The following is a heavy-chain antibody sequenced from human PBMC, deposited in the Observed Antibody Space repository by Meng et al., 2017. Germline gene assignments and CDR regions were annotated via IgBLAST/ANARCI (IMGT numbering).Heavy chain of an antibody. CDR1: GGTFRSYA. Sequence: QVHRWKSGASVKKRGSPEKGSSKASGGTFRSYAISWVRQAPGQGLECMGGIIPIFGTANYAQKFQGRVTITTDESTSAACMELSSLRSEDTAVYYCARDDYSNYLPFDYWGQGTLVTVSS. D-gene: IGHD4-11*01. V-gene: IGHV1-69*05. J-gene: IGHJ4*02. CDR2: IIPIFGTA. CDR3: ARDDYSNYLPFDY.